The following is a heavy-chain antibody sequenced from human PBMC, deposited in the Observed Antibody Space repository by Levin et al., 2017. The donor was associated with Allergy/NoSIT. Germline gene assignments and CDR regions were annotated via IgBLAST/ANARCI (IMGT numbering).Heavy chain of an antibody. D-gene: IGHD3-16*01. CDR2: IYYSGST. V-gene: IGHV4-59*01. CDR1: GGSISSYY. J-gene: IGHJ3*02. Sequence: SQTLSLTCTVSGGSISSYYWSWIRQPPGKGLEWIGYIYYSGSTNYNPSLKSRVTISVDTSKNQFSLKLSSVTAADTAVYYCAREPVYDYIWDDPGAFDIWGQGTMVTVSS. CDR3: AREPVYDYIWDDPGAFDI.